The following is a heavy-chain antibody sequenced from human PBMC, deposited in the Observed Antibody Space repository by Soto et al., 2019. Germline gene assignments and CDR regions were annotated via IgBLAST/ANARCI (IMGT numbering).Heavy chain of an antibody. V-gene: IGHV1-18*01. Sequence: QVQLVQSGAEVKKPGASVKVSCKASGYTFSSYGLSWVRQAPGQGLEWVGWISVYNGNTKYAQKLQGRVTMNTDTSTATAYVELRSLRSDDAAVYYCASDPGYGSGPMDVWGQGTTVTVSS. D-gene: IGHD3-10*01. CDR3: ASDPGYGSGPMDV. CDR1: GYTFSSYG. CDR2: ISVYNGNT. J-gene: IGHJ6*02.